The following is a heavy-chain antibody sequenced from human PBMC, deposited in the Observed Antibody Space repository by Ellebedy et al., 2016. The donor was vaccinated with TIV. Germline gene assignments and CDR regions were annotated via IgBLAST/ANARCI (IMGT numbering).Heavy chain of an antibody. V-gene: IGHV4-34*01. D-gene: IGHD4-17*01. CDR2: INHSGST. J-gene: IGHJ4*02. CDR3: AMALETVTLDY. CDR1: GGSFSGYY. Sequence: MPSETLSLTCAVYGGSFSGYYWSWIRQPPGKGLEWIGEINHSGSTNYNPSLKSRVTISVDTSKNQFSLKLSSVTAADTAVYYCAMALETVTLDYWGQGTLVTVSS.